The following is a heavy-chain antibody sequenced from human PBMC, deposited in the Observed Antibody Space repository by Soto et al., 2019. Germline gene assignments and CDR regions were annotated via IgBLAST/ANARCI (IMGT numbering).Heavy chain of an antibody. CDR1: GYSFTSYW. CDR3: ARVGYSSSWAAPEYYFDY. D-gene: IGHD6-13*01. V-gene: IGHV5-10-1*01. J-gene: IGHJ4*02. CDR2: IDPSDSYT. Sequence: GASLKISCKGSGYSFTSYWISWVRQMPGKGLEWMGRIDPSDSYTNYSPSFQGHVTISADKSISTAYLQWSSLKASDTAMYYCARVGYSSSWAAPEYYFDYWGQGTLVTVS.